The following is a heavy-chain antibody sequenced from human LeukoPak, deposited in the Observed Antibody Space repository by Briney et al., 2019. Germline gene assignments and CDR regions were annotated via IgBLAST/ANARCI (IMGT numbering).Heavy chain of an antibody. CDR1: GDSIRGAEFY. CDR2: IYFSGSA. V-gene: IGHV4-31*03. J-gene: IGHJ5*02. D-gene: IGHD1-14*01. CDR3: ARAELLRGLRCFDP. Sequence: SETLSLTCTVSGDSIRGAEFYWSWVRQLPGKGLEWIGYIYFSGSAYYNPSLKSRVTISAGTSKDHFSLTMTSVTAADTAVYYCARAELLRGLRCFDPWGQGTLVTVSS.